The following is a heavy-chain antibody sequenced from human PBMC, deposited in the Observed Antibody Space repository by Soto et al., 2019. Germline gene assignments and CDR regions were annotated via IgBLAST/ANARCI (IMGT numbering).Heavy chain of an antibody. CDR2: ISSTGRTI. CDR3: ARSYSSGWEFDY. CDR1: GFTFSNYY. Sequence: QVQLVESGGGLVKPGGSLRLSCGASGFTFSNYYMSWIGKAPGKGLEWVSYISSTGRTIYYADSVKGRFTVSRDNAQNSLSLKLNSLRVEDTAVYYCARSYSSGWEFDYWGQGTQVTVSS. J-gene: IGHJ4*02. V-gene: IGHV3-11*01. D-gene: IGHD6-19*01.